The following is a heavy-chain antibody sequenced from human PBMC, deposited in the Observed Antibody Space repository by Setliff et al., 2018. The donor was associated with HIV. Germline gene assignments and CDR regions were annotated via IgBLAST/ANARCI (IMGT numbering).Heavy chain of an antibody. CDR2: INPNSGGT. V-gene: IGHV1-2*06. CDR3: ATKVYCTNGVCLDAFDI. J-gene: IGHJ3*02. D-gene: IGHD2-8*01. CDR1: GYTFTAYY. Sequence: ASVKVSCKASGYTFTAYYTHWVRQAPGQGLEWMGRINPNSGGTNYAQKFQGRVTMTRDTSISTAYMELSRLRSDDTAAYYCATKVYCTNGVCLDAFDIWGQGTMVTVSS.